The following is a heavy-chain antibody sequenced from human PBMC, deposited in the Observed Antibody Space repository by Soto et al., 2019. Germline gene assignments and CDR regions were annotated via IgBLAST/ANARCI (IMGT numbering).Heavy chain of an antibody. J-gene: IGHJ4*01. D-gene: IGHD6-13*01. CDR2: ISGSAGSA. V-gene: IGHV3-23*01. CDR3: AKATSSWYYFDF. Sequence: GGSLRLSCAASGFPFSTYLMAWVRRAPGEGLEWVSSISGSAGSAYYADSVKGRFTISRDNSKNTIYLQTNSLRVEDTAIYYCAKATSSWYYFDFWGHGTLVTVSS. CDR1: GFPFSTYL.